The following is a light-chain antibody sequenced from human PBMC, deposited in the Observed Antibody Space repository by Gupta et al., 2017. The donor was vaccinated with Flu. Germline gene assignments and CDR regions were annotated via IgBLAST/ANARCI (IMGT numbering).Light chain of an antibody. V-gene: IGKV1-5*03. CDR2: QAS. Sequence: DIQMTQSPSTLSASVGDRVTVTCRASQSISTFLAWYQQKPGEAPKLLIYQASTSESGVPSRFSGSGSGTEFTLTISSLQPDDFATYYCQQYSTWTFGQGTRVEIK. CDR1: QSISTF. CDR3: QQYSTWT. J-gene: IGKJ1*01.